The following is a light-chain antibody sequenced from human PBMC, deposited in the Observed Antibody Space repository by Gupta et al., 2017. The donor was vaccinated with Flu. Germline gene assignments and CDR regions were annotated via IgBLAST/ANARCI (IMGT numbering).Light chain of an antibody. CDR2: AAS. J-gene: IGKJ4*01. CDR1: QGISYS. V-gene: IGKV1-27*01. CDR3: QKYNSAPL. Sequence: DIQLSPSPSSLSASVGDRVTITCRTSQGISYSLAWYQQKPGKIPKLLIYAASTLQSGVPSRFSGSGSGTDFTLTISSLQPEDVATYYCQKYNSAPLFGGGTKVEIK.